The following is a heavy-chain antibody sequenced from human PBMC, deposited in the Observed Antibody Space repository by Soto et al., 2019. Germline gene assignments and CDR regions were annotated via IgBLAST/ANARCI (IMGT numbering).Heavy chain of an antibody. CDR1: GYTFISYA. CDR3: ARDFNYGSGDY. CDR2: INAGNGNT. Sequence: QVQLVQSGAEEKKPGASVKVSCKASGYTFISYAMYWVRQAPGQRLERMGWINAGNGNTKYSQKFQGRVTITRDTSASTAYMELSSLRSEDTAVYYCARDFNYGSGDYWGQGTLVTVSS. D-gene: IGHD3-10*01. V-gene: IGHV1-3*05. J-gene: IGHJ4*02.